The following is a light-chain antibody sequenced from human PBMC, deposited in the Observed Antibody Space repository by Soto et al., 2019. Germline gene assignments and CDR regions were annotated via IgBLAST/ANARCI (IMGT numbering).Light chain of an antibody. CDR1: QSVSSSY. Sequence: EIVLTQSPGTLSLSPGERATLSCRASQSVSSSYLAWYQQKPGQAPSLLIYGASSRATGIPDRFSGSGSGADFTRTISRLEPEDFPVYYCQQDGSSPLFTFGPGTKVDIK. CDR3: QQDGSSPLFT. J-gene: IGKJ3*01. CDR2: GAS. V-gene: IGKV3-20*01.